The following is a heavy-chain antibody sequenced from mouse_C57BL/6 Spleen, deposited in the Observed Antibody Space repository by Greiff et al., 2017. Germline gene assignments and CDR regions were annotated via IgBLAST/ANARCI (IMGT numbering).Heavy chain of an antibody. D-gene: IGHD4-1*01. CDR3: ARLTGYFDV. CDR2: IDPSDSYT. V-gene: IGHV1-69*01. J-gene: IGHJ1*03. Sequence: VQLQQPGAELVMPGASVKLSCKASGYTFTSYWMHWVKQRPGQGLEWIGEIDPSDSYTNYNQKFKGKSTLTVDKTSITAYMQLSSLTSEDSAVYFCARLTGYFDVWGTGTPVTVSS. CDR1: GYTFTSYW.